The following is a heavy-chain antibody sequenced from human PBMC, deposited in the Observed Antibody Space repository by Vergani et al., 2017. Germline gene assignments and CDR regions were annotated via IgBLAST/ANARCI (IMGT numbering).Heavy chain of an antibody. CDR3: AREGFYDYVWGSYRLRGGYYFDY. D-gene: IGHD3-16*02. V-gene: IGHV1-3*01. Sequence: QVQLVQSGAEVKKPGASVKVSCKASGYTFTTYAMHWVRQAPGQGLEWMGWINAGNGNTKYSQKFQGRVTITRDTSASTAYMELSSLRSEDTAVYYSAREGFYDYVWGSYRLRGGYYFDYWGQGTLVTVSS. CDR2: INAGNGNT. CDR1: GYTFTTYA. J-gene: IGHJ4*02.